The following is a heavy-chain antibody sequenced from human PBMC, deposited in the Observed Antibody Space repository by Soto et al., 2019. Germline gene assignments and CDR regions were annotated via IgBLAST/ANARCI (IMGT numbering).Heavy chain of an antibody. V-gene: IGHV1-3*01. CDR3: ARDRGQLRAFRIVYYYGMDV. J-gene: IGHJ6*02. CDR2: INAGNGNT. D-gene: IGHD6-6*01. Sequence: ASVKVSCKASGYTFTSYAMHWVRQAPGQRLEWMGWINAGNGNTEYSQKFQGRVTITRDTSASTAYMELSSLRSEDTAVYYCARDRGQLRAFRIVYYYGMDVWGQGTTVTVSS. CDR1: GYTFTSYA.